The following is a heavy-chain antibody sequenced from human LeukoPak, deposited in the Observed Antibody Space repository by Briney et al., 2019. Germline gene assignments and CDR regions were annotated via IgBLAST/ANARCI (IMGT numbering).Heavy chain of an antibody. Sequence: SVKVSCKASGGTFSSYAISWVRQAPGQGLEWMGRIIPILGIANYAQKFQGRVTITADKSTSTAYMELSSLRSEDTAVYYCARAGKGDGYNFGYWGQGTLVTVSS. D-gene: IGHD5-24*01. CDR1: GGTFSSYA. V-gene: IGHV1-69*04. J-gene: IGHJ4*02. CDR2: IIPILGIA. CDR3: ARAGKGDGYNFGY.